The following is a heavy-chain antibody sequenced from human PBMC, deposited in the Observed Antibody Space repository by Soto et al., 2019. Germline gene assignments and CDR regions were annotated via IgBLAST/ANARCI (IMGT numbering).Heavy chain of an antibody. Sequence: SQTLSLTCAISGDSVSSYDATWDWIRQSPSRGLEWLGRTYYRSKWFADYAVSVRSRITINPDPSNNQFSLQLNSVTPDDTAVYDCVRLIGNSWLDAWGQGTRVTVAS. J-gene: IGHJ5*02. CDR3: VRLIGNSWLDA. V-gene: IGHV6-1*01. CDR2: TYYRSKWFA. D-gene: IGHD2-8*01. CDR1: GDSVSSYDAT.